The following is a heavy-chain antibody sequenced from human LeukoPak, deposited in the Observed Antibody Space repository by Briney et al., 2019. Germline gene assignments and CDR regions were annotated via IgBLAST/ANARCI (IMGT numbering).Heavy chain of an antibody. J-gene: IGHJ4*02. CDR3: ARDGLAYCGGDCYPDY. CDR2: ISAYNGNT. V-gene: IGHV1-18*01. Sequence: ASVKVSCKASGYTFTSYGISWVRQAPGHGLEWMGWISAYNGNTNYAQKPQGRVTMTTDTSTSTAYMELRSLRSDDTAVYYCARDGLAYCGGDCYPDYWGQGTLVTVSS. D-gene: IGHD2-21*02. CDR1: GYTFTSYG.